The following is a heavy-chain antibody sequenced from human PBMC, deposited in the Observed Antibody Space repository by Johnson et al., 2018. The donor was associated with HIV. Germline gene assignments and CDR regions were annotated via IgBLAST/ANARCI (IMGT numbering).Heavy chain of an antibody. CDR2: ISYDGSNK. D-gene: IGHD3-22*01. Sequence: QVQLVESGGGVVQPGRSLRLSCAASGFTFSSYAMHWVRQAPGKGLEWVAVISYDGSNKYYADSVKGRFTISRDNSKNTLYLQMNSLRAEDTALYYCARFLGYYDSDGYYFGDAYDNWGQGTMVTVSA. CDR1: GFTFSSYA. CDR3: ARFLGYYDSDGYYFGDAYDN. V-gene: IGHV3-30*04. J-gene: IGHJ3*02.